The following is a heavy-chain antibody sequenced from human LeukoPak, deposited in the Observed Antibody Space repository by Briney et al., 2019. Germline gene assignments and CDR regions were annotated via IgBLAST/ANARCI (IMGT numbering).Heavy chain of an antibody. Sequence: PGGSLRLSCAASGFTFSSYAMSWVRQAPGKGLEWVSSISSSSSYIYYADSVKGRFTISRDNAKNSLYLQMNSLRAEDTAVYYCARRIGERPGVVAFDIWGQGTMVTVSS. V-gene: IGHV3-21*01. CDR3: ARRIGERPGVVAFDI. J-gene: IGHJ3*02. D-gene: IGHD3-10*01. CDR2: ISSSSSYI. CDR1: GFTFSSYA.